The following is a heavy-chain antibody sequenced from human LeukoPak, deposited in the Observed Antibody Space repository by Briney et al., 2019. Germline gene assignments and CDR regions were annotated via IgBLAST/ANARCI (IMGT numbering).Heavy chain of an antibody. V-gene: IGHV4-31*03. Sequence: SETLSLTCTVSGGSISSGGYYWSWIRQHPGKGLEWIGYIYYSGSTYYNPSLKSRVTISVDTSKNQFSLKLSSVTAADTAVYYCARRPERMYYYDSSGREFDYWGQGTLVTVSS. D-gene: IGHD3-22*01. CDR1: GGSISSGGYY. J-gene: IGHJ4*02. CDR3: ARRPERMYYYDSSGREFDY. CDR2: IYYSGST.